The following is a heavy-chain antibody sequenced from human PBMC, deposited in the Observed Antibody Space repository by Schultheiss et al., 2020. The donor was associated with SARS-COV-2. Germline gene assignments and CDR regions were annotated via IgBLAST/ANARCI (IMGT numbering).Heavy chain of an antibody. D-gene: IGHD3-3*01. CDR3: AREFLEWLLYVSGGGVDY. V-gene: IGHV3-74*01. CDR1: GFTFSSYW. Sequence: GGSLRLSCAASGFTFSSYWMHWVRQAPGKGLVWVSRINSDGSSTSYADSVKGRFTISRDNAKNTLYLQMNSLRAEDTAVYYCAREFLEWLLYVSGGGVDYWGQGTLVTVSS. CDR2: INSDGSST. J-gene: IGHJ4*02.